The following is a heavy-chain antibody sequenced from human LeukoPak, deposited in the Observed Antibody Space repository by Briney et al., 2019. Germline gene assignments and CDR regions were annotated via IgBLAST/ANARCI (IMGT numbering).Heavy chain of an antibody. CDR1: GGSFSGYY. Sequence: PSETLSLTCAVYGGSFSGYYWSWIRQPPGKGLEWIGEINHSGSTNYNPSLKSRVTISVDTSKNQFSLKLSSVTAADTAVYYCAREYGVAAAGSHFCYGGQGTLVTVS. CDR2: INHSGST. V-gene: IGHV4-34*01. J-gene: IGHJ4*02. D-gene: IGHD6-13*01. CDR3: AREYGVAAAGSHFCY.